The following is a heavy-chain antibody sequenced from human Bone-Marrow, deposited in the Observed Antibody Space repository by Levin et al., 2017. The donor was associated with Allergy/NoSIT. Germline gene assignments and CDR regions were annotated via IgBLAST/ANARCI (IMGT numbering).Heavy chain of an antibody. CDR2: INWNGRSR. Sequence: GESLKISCAASGFTFDDYGMSWVRQTPGKGLEWLCGINWNGRSRDYGDSVKGRFAISRDNAKNSLYLEMSSLRAEDTALYYCARGITVTTTDVYYFGLDVWGQGTTVTVSS. CDR1: GFTFDDYG. D-gene: IGHD4-11*01. V-gene: IGHV3-20*04. J-gene: IGHJ6*02. CDR3: ARGITVTTTDVYYFGLDV.